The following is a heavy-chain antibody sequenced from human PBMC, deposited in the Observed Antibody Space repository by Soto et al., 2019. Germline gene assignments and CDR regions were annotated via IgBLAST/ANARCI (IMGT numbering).Heavy chain of an antibody. Sequence: ASVKVSCKASGYTFTSYAMHWVRQAPGQRLEWMGWINAGNSNTKYSQKNQGRVTITRDTSASTAKMELSSLRSEDTAVYYCARSHSSGGSCYADWGQGTLVTVSS. D-gene: IGHD2-15*01. CDR1: GYTFTSYA. J-gene: IGHJ4*02. V-gene: IGHV1-3*01. CDR3: ARSHSSGGSCYAD. CDR2: INAGNSNT.